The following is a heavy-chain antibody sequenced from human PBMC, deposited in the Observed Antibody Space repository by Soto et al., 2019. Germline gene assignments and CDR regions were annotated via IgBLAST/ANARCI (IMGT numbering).Heavy chain of an antibody. J-gene: IGHJ4*02. CDR3: ANWNYPQSD. CDR1: GFTFNTYG. D-gene: IGHD1-7*01. Sequence: QVQLVESGGGVVQPGKSLRLSCAASGFTFNTYGMHRVRQAPGKGPEWVAVISNDGSSKYYADSVKGRFTISRDNSKNTLYLQMNSLRAEDTAVYYCANWNYPQSDWGQGTLVTVSS. V-gene: IGHV3-30*18. CDR2: ISNDGSSK.